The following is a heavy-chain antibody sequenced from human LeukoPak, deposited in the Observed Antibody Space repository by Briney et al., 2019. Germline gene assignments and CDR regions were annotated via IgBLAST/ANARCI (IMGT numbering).Heavy chain of an antibody. Sequence: GSLRLSCAGSEFTVTNNYMTWVRQAPGKGLEWVSFINSGGNTYYADSVKGRFAISRDKLKNTLYLQMNSLRAEDTAVYYCVTTDYDILTGYSPHWGQGTLVTVSS. CDR2: INSGGNT. CDR3: VTTDYDILTGYSPH. CDR1: EFTVTNNY. J-gene: IGHJ4*02. D-gene: IGHD3-9*01. V-gene: IGHV3-53*01.